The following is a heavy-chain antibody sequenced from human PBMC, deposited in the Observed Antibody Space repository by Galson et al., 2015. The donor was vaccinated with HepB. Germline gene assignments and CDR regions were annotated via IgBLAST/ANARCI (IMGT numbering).Heavy chain of an antibody. J-gene: IGHJ4*02. CDR2: INTNSGNT. V-gene: IGHV7-4-1*02. CDR1: GYTFTSYA. CDR3: ARDVVGNIDY. Sequence: SVKVSCKASGYTFTSYAMNWVRQAPGQGLEWVGWINTNSGNTTYAQGFTGRFVFSLDNSDSTAYLQISSLKAEDTAVYYCARDVVGNIDYWGQGTLVTVSS. D-gene: IGHD1-26*01.